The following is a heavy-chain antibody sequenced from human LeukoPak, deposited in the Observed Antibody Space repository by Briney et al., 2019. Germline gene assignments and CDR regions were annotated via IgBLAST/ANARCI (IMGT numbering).Heavy chain of an antibody. V-gene: IGHV3-7*05. CDR2: IKQDGSEK. CDR3: ASSRGLVRGVYYGMAL. J-gene: IGHJ6*02. D-gene: IGHD3-10*01. Sequence: GGSLRLSCAASGFTFSSYWMSWVRQAPGKGLEWVANIKQDGSEKYYVDSVKGRFTISRDNAKNSLYLHMNSLRAEDTAVYYCASSRGLVRGVYYGMALWGQGTTVTVSS. CDR1: GFTFSSYW.